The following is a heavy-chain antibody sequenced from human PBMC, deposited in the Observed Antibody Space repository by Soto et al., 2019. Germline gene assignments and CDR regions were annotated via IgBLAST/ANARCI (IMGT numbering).Heavy chain of an antibody. CDR3: ARAIAVAYGADDY. D-gene: IGHD6-19*01. V-gene: IGHV3-48*01. J-gene: IGHJ4*02. CDR1: GFTFSSYS. Sequence: EVQLVESGGGLVQPGGSLRLSCAASGFTFSSYSMNWVRQAPGKGLEWVSYISSSSSTIYYADSVKGRFTISRDNAKNSLYLQMNSLRAEDPAVYYCARAIAVAYGADDYWGQGTLVTVSS. CDR2: ISSSSSTI.